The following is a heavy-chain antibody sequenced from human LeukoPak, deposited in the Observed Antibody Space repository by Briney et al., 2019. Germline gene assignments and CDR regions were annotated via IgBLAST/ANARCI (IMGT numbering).Heavy chain of an antibody. CDR1: GSKFDDYE. CDR2: ISNSGSSI. V-gene: IGHV3-11*04. J-gene: IGHJ4*02. D-gene: IGHD7-27*01. CDR3: GRGHWGLDY. Sequence: GGSLRLSCAASGSKFDDYEMTWIRQAPGKGLEWVSYISNSGSSIYYADSVKGRFTTSRDNAKGSLYLQMNSLRAEDTAVYYCGRGHWGLDYWGQGALVTVSS.